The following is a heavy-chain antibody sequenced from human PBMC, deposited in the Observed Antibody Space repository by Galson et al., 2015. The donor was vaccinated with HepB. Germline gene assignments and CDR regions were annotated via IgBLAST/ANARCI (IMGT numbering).Heavy chain of an antibody. D-gene: IGHD6-19*01. J-gene: IGHJ4*02. CDR3: ARMGERWLATPGGY. Sequence: SLRLSCATSGFKFSDYYMSWIRQAPGKGLEWVAHISNIHAKEYYRESLKGRFVISRDNANNSVSLQMNSLRGDDTAVYYCARMGERWLATPGGYWGQGILVVVS. V-gene: IGHV3-11*01. CDR1: GFKFSDYY. CDR2: ISNIHAKE.